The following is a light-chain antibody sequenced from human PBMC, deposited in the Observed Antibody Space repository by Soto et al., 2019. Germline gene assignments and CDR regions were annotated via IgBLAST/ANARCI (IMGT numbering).Light chain of an antibody. CDR2: DAS. CDR3: HQYYKWPLT. Sequence: EIVMTQSPATLSVSPGERATLSCRASQSVSSNLAWYQQKPGQTPRLLIYDASTRATDIPARFSGSGSGTDFTLTISSLLSEDFAVYYCHQYYKWPLTFGGGTKVEIQ. CDR1: QSVSSN. V-gene: IGKV3-15*01. J-gene: IGKJ4*01.